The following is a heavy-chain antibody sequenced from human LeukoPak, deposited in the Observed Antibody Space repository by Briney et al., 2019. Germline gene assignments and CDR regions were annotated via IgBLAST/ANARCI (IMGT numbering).Heavy chain of an antibody. V-gene: IGHV4-30-2*01. J-gene: IGHJ6*02. CDR1: GGSISSGGYS. Sequence: SETLSLTCAVSGGSISSGGYSWSWIRQPPGKGLEWIGYIYHSGSTYYNPSLKSRVTISVDRSKNQFSLKLSSVTAADTAVYYCASITAARQNYYYYYGMDVWGQGTTVTVSS. CDR2: IYHSGST. CDR3: ASITAARQNYYYYYGMDV. D-gene: IGHD6-13*01.